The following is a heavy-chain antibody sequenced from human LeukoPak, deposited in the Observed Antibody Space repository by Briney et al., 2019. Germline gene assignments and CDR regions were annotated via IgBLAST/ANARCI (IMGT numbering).Heavy chain of an antibody. CDR3: ARVRDDSSGYYTSYFDY. CDR1: GGSFSGYY. Sequence: SETLSLTCAVYGGSFSGYYWSWVRQPPGKGLEWIGEINHSGSTNYNPSLKSRVTISVDTSKNQFSLKLSSVTAADTAVYYCARVRDDSSGYYTSYFDYWGQGTLVTVSS. J-gene: IGHJ4*02. V-gene: IGHV4-34*01. CDR2: INHSGST. D-gene: IGHD3-22*01.